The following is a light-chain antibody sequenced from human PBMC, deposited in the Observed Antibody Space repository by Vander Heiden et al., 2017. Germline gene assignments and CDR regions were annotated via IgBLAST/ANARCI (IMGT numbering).Light chain of an antibody. V-gene: IGKV1-13*02. Sequence: AIQSTQPPSSLSASVGDRDTITCRAGQGISSALAWYQQKPGKAPKLLIYDASSWESGVPSRFSGSGSGTDFTLTISSLQSEDFATYYCQQYNSYPLFGGGTKVEIK. CDR3: QQYNSYPL. CDR2: DAS. J-gene: IGKJ4*02. CDR1: QGISSA.